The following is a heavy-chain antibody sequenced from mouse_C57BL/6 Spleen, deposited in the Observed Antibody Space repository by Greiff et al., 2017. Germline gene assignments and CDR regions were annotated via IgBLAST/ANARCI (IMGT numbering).Heavy chain of an antibody. V-gene: IGHV1-42*01. Sequence: VQLQQSGPELVKPGASVKISCKASGYSFTGYYMNWVKQSPEKSLEWIGEINPSTGGTTYNQKFKAKATLTVDKSSSTAYMQLKSLTSEDSAVYYCARASTNWGQGTLVTVSA. CDR1: GYSFTGYY. CDR3: ARASTN. J-gene: IGHJ3*01. CDR2: INPSTGGT. D-gene: IGHD2-1*01.